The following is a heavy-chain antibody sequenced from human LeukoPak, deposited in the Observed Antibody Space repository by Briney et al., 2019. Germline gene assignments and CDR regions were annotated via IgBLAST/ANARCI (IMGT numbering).Heavy chain of an antibody. CDR2: ISGSGGSA. Sequence: PGGSLRLSCAASGFTFSSYAMSWVRQAPGKGLEGVSAISGSGGSAYYADSVKGRFTISRDNSKNTLYLQMNSLRVEDTAVYHCAKPGFYDSSGYYPHFDHWGQGTLVTVSS. V-gene: IGHV3-23*01. CDR1: GFTFSSYA. CDR3: AKPGFYDSSGYYPHFDH. J-gene: IGHJ4*02. D-gene: IGHD3-22*01.